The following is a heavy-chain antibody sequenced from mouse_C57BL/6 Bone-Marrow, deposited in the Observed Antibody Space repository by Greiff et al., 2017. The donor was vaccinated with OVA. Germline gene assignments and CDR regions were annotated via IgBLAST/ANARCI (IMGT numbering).Heavy chain of an antibody. CDR2: IYPGSGSP. D-gene: IGHD3-2*02. CDR3: AREDSSGYYAMDY. Sequence: QVQLQQPGAELVKPGASVKMSCKASGYTFTSYWITWVKQRPGQGLEWIGDIYPGSGSPNYNEKFKSKATLTVDQSSITAYMQLSSLTSEDSAVYYCAREDSSGYYAMDYWGQGTSVTVSS. V-gene: IGHV1-55*01. CDR1: GYTFTSYW. J-gene: IGHJ4*01.